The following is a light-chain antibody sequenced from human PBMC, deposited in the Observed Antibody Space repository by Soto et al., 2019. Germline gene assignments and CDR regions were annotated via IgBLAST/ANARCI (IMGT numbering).Light chain of an antibody. V-gene: IGKV1-5*03. Sequence: EIQMTQSPSTLSASVGDRVTITCRASQSINNWLAWYQQKPGKAPNLLIYKTSTLESGVPSRFSGSGSGTEFTLTISCLQPDDFATYYCQQYNSYSSYTFGQGTKLEIK. CDR3: QQYNSYSSYT. CDR2: KTS. CDR1: QSINNW. J-gene: IGKJ2*01.